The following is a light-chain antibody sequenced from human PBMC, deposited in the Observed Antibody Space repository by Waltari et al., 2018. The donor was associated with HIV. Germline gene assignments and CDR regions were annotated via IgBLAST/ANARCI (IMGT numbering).Light chain of an antibody. J-gene: IGKJ2*01. V-gene: IGKV4-1*01. CDR1: QTIFYKSNNKNY. Sequence: DIEMTQSPESLAVSLGERASINGKSRQTIFYKSNNKNYLARYQQKPGQSPKLLISWASNREFGVPDRFSGSGSGTDFTLPIRSLQAEAVAVYYCQQFYMTPYTFGQGTRL. CDR3: QQFYMTPYT. CDR2: WAS.